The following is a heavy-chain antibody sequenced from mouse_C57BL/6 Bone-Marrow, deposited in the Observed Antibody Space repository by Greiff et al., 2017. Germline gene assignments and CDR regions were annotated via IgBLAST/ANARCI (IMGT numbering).Heavy chain of an antibody. CDR1: GYTFTDYY. J-gene: IGHJ2*01. V-gene: IGHV1-76*01. Sequence: QVQLQQSGAELVRPGASVKLSCKASGYTFTDYYINWVKQRPGQGLEWIARIYPGSGNTYYNEKFKGKATLTAEKSSSTAYMQLSSLTSEDSAVYFCARLGWLPRDYWGQGTTLTVSS. CDR2: IYPGSGNT. D-gene: IGHD2-3*01. CDR3: ARLGWLPRDY.